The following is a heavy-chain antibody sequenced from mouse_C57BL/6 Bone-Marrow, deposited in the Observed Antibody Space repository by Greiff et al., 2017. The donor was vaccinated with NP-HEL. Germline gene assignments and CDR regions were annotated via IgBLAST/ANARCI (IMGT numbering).Heavy chain of an antibody. CDR3: ARDYYGSSSWSLYFDV. V-gene: IGHV1-72*01. CDR2: IDPNSGGT. CDR1: GYTFTSYW. J-gene: IGHJ1*03. Sequence: QVQLQQPGAELVKPGASVKLSCKASGYTFTSYWMHWVKQRPGRGLEWIGRIDPNSGGTKYNEKFKSKATLTVDKPSSTAYMQLSSLTAEYSAVYYCARDYYGSSSWSLYFDVWGTGTTVTVSS. D-gene: IGHD1-1*01.